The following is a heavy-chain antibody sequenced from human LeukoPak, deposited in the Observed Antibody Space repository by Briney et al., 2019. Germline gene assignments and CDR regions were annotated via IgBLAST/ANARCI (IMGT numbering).Heavy chain of an antibody. Sequence: PGGSLRLSCAASGFTFSIYWMSWVRQAPGKGLEWVANIKQDGSEKYYVDSVKGRFTISRDNAKNSLYLQMNSLRAEDTAVYYCARPVLRYFDWLDFFDYWGQGTLVTVSS. V-gene: IGHV3-7*01. D-gene: IGHD3-9*01. CDR1: GFTFSIYW. CDR2: IKQDGSEK. J-gene: IGHJ4*02. CDR3: ARPVLRYFDWLDFFDY.